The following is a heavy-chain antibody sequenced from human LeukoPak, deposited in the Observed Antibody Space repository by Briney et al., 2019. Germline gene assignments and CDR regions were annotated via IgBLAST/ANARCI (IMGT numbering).Heavy chain of an antibody. J-gene: IGHJ4*02. Sequence: GGSLGLSCAASGFTFSSYAMHWVRQAPGKGLEYVSAISSNGGSTYYANSVKGRFTISRDNSKNTLYLQMGSLRAEDMAVYYCARGSRRDTAMVTIRALDYWGQGTLVTVSS. CDR2: ISSNGGST. D-gene: IGHD5-18*01. CDR1: GFTFSSYA. V-gene: IGHV3-64*01. CDR3: ARGSRRDTAMVTIRALDY.